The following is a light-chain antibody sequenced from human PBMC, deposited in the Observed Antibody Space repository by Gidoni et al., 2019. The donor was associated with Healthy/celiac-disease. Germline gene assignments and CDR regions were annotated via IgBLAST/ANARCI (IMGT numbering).Light chain of an antibody. CDR3: QQYYSTPLT. V-gene: IGKV4-1*01. J-gene: IGKJ4*01. CDR1: QSVLYSSNNKND. Sequence: IVMTQYPDHLAVSLGERATINCKSSQSVLYSSNNKNDLAWYQQKPGQPPKLLIYWASTRESGVPDRFSGSGSGTDFTLTISSLQAEDVAVYYCQQYYSTPLTFGGGTKVEIK. CDR2: WAS.